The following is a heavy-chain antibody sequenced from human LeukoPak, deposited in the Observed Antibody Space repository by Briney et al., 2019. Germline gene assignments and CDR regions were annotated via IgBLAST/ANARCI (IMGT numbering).Heavy chain of an antibody. CDR1: GFTFSSYS. J-gene: IGHJ6*03. CDR3: ARDSTRYSSSSWDYYYMDV. Sequence: PGGSLRLSCAASGFTFSSYSMNLVRQAPGKGLEWVSSISSSSSYIYYADSVKGRFTISRDNAKNSLYLQMNSLRAEDTAVYYCARDSTRYSSSSWDYYYMDVWGKGTTVTVSS. D-gene: IGHD6-6*01. CDR2: ISSSSSYI. V-gene: IGHV3-21*04.